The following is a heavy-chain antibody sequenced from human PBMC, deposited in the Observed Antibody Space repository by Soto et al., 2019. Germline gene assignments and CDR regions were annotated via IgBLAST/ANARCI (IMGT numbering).Heavy chain of an antibody. V-gene: IGHV3-64D*08. Sequence: GGSLRLSCSASGFTFSSYAMHWVRQAPGKGLEYVSAISSNGGSTYYADSVKGRFTISRDNSKNTLYLQMSSLRAEDTAVYYCVKGGHYGDYVAPYFSPLDYWGQGTLVTVSS. CDR1: GFTFSSYA. CDR2: ISSNGGST. D-gene: IGHD4-17*01. J-gene: IGHJ4*02. CDR3: VKGGHYGDYVAPYFSPLDY.